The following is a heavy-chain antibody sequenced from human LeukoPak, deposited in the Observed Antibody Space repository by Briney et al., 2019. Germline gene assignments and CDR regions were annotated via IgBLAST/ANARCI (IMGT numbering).Heavy chain of an antibody. V-gene: IGHV3-30-3*01. Sequence: GRSLRLSCAASGFTFSSYAMHWVRQAPGKGLEWVAVISYDGSNKYYADSVKGRFTISRDNSKNTLYLQMNSLRAEDTAVYYCAREYYDSSGYYYAPAAFDIWGQGTMVTVSS. CDR2: ISYDGSNK. J-gene: IGHJ3*02. CDR3: AREYYDSSGYYYAPAAFDI. D-gene: IGHD3-22*01. CDR1: GFTFSSYA.